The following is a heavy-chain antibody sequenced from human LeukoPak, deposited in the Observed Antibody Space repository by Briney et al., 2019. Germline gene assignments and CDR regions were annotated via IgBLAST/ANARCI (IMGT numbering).Heavy chain of an antibody. V-gene: IGHV4-38-2*01. Sequence: PSETLSLTCAVSGYSISSGYYWGGIRQPPGTGLEWIGSIYHSGSTYSNPSLKSRVTISVDKSKNQFSLKLSSVTAADTAAYYCARHLGYCSSTSCSPYYFDYWGQGTLVTVSS. CDR2: IYHSGST. CDR1: GYSISSGYY. J-gene: IGHJ4*02. CDR3: ARHLGYCSSTSCSPYYFDY. D-gene: IGHD2-2*01.